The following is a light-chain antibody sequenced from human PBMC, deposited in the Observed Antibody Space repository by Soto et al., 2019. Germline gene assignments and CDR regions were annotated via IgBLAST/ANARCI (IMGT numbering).Light chain of an antibody. CDR3: SSYAGSNNYVV. CDR1: SGDVGAYNY. Sequence: QSVLTQPPSASGSPGQSVTISCTGTSGDVGAYNYVSWYQQHPGKAPKLMIFDVTKRPSGVPDRFSGSKSGNTASLTVSGLQAEDEADYYCSSYAGSNNYVVFGGGTKVTVL. V-gene: IGLV2-8*01. J-gene: IGLJ2*01. CDR2: DVT.